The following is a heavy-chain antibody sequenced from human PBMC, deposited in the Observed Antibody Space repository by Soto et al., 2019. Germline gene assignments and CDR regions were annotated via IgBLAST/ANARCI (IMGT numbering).Heavy chain of an antibody. Sequence: PGGSLRLSCAASGFTFGSYGMHWVHQAPGKGLEWVAGISYDGSKKYYGESVKGRFTISSDNSKNTLYLQMNSLRVEDTAVYYCAKAIENYSTGYYKPFYYFGVDVWGQGTTVTVSS. CDR2: ISYDGSKK. J-gene: IGHJ6*02. CDR1: GFTFGSYG. V-gene: IGHV3-30*18. D-gene: IGHD3-22*01. CDR3: AKAIENYSTGYYKPFYYFGVDV.